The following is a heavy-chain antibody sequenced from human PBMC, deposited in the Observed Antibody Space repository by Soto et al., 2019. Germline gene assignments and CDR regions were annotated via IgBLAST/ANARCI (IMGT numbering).Heavy chain of an antibody. V-gene: IGHV1-69*13. CDR2: IIPIFGTA. CDR1: GGTFSSYA. J-gene: IGHJ6*02. D-gene: IGHD3-22*01. Sequence: ASVKVSCKASGGTFSSYAISWVRQAPGQGLEWMGGIIPIFGTANYAQKFQDRVTIIADEYTSTAYMELSSLRSEDTAVYYWAIGSYYYDSSGYRGPYYYYGMDLWGQGTTVTVSS. CDR3: AIGSYYYDSSGYRGPYYYYGMDL.